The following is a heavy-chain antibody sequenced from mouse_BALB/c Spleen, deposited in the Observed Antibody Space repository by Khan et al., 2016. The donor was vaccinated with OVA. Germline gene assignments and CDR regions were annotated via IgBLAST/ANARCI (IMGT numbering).Heavy chain of an antibody. D-gene: IGHD1-1*02. CDR3: ARHDSGGILYWYFDV. CDR1: GYTFTSYD. J-gene: IGHJ1*01. Sequence: QVQLQQSGAELVKPGASVKLSCKASGYTFTSYDINWVRQRPEQGLEWIGWIFPGDDSTKYNEKFKGKATLTSAKSSSTAYMQLSRLTSEDSAVYVCARHDSGGILYWYFDVWGAGTTVTVSS. V-gene: IGHV1S56*01. CDR2: IFPGDDST.